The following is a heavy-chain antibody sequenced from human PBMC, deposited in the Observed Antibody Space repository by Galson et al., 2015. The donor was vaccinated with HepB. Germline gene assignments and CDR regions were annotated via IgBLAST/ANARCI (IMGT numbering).Heavy chain of an antibody. D-gene: IGHD6-13*01. CDR2: ISYDGSNK. CDR3: ARGKSSWRPTDY. Sequence: SLRLSCAASGFTFSSYAMHWVRQAPGKGLEWVAVISYDGSNKYYADSVKGRFTISRDNSKNTLYLQMNSLRAEDTAVYYCARGKSSWRPTDYWGQGTLVTVSS. V-gene: IGHV3-30-3*01. CDR1: GFTFSSYA. J-gene: IGHJ4*02.